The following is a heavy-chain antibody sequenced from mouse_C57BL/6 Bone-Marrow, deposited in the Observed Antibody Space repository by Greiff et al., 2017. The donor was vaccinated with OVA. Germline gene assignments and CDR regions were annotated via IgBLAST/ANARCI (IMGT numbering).Heavy chain of an antibody. J-gene: IGHJ2*01. Sequence: VKLQQPGAELVKPGASVKLSCKASGYTFTSYWMHWVKQRPGQGLEWIGMIHPNSGSTNYNEKFKSKATLTVDKSSSTAYMQLSSLTSEDAAVYYCSSYYYGSSYGDWGQGTTLTVSS. V-gene: IGHV1-64*01. CDR1: GYTFTSYW. CDR2: IHPNSGST. CDR3: SSYYYGSSYGD. D-gene: IGHD1-1*01.